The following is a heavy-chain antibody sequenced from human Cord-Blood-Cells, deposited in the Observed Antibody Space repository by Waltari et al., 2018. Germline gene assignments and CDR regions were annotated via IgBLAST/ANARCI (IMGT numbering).Heavy chain of an antibody. CDR3: AKDRSGSYPHDY. J-gene: IGHJ4*02. V-gene: IGHV3-23*01. D-gene: IGHD1-26*01. Sequence: EVQLLESGGGLVQPGGSLRLSCAASGFPCSSYSLSWARQAPGKGLEWVSAISGSGGSTYYADSVKGRFTISRDNSKNTLYLQMNSLRAEDTAVYYCAKDRSGSYPHDYWGQGTLVTVSS. CDR1: GFPCSSYS. CDR2: ISGSGGST.